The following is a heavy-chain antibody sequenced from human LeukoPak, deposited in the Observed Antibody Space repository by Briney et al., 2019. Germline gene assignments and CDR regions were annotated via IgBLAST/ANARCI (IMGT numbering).Heavy chain of an antibody. V-gene: IGHV4-34*01. CDR3: ASEVYSSSWYVRGDY. CDR1: GGSFSGYY. D-gene: IGHD6-13*01. Sequence: PSETLSLTCAVYGGSFSGYYWSWTRQPPGKGLEWIGEINHSGSTNYNPSLKSRVTISVDTSKNQFSLKLSSVTAADTAVYYCASEVYSSSWYVRGDYWGQGTLVTVSS. CDR2: INHSGST. J-gene: IGHJ4*02.